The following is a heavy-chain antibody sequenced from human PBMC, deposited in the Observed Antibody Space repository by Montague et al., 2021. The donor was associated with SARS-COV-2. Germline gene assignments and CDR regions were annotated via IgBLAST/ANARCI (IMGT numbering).Heavy chain of an antibody. J-gene: IGHJ4*02. D-gene: IGHD6-6*01. V-gene: IGHV3-74*01. Sequence: SLSLSASGFPVSRYWMHWVRQAPGKGLVWLSHINSDGTMINYADSVKGRSTISRDIAKNTLYLQMNSLRVEDTAVYYCARGDSSGLGYWGQGTLVTVSS. CDR2: INSDGTMI. CDR1: GFPVSRYW. CDR3: ARGDSSGLGY.